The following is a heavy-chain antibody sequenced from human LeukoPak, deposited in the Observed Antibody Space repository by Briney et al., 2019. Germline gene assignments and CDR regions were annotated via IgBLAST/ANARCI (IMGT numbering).Heavy chain of an antibody. CDR3: ARGGGVDYSFDY. CDR2: IYTSGST. J-gene: IGHJ4*02. Sequence: SETLSLTCTVSGGSISSGTYYWSWIRQPAGKGLEWIGRIYTSGSTNYNPSLKSRVTISVDTSKNQFSLKLSAVAAAEPAVYCCARGGGVDYSFDYWGQGTLVTVSS. CDR1: GGSISSGTYY. V-gene: IGHV4-61*02. D-gene: IGHD4-11*01.